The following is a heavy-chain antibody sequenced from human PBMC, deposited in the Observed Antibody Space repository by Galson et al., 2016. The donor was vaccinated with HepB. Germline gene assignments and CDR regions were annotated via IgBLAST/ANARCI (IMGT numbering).Heavy chain of an antibody. Sequence: SLRLSCAASGFAFSSYAMSWVRQAPGKGLEGVSAISDSGRTTYYTDSVKGRFTISRDNSRNTLHLQMNSLTAEDTAIYYCANLRGGYSGPRYYDYYNGVDVWGQGTTVTVSS. D-gene: IGHD5-12*01. CDR1: GFAFSSYA. CDR2: ISDSGRTT. V-gene: IGHV3-23*01. CDR3: ANLRGGYSGPRYYDYYNGVDV. J-gene: IGHJ6*02.